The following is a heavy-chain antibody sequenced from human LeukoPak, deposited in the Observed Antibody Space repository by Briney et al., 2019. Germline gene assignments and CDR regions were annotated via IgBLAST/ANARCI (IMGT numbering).Heavy chain of an antibody. J-gene: IGHJ3*02. D-gene: IGHD2-21*02. CDR3: ARYRNCGSDCYDALDI. Sequence: PSETLSLTCTVSGGSISSYYWSWIRQPPGKGQEWIGGIYHRGSTYYNPSLKSRVTISVDTSKNQFSLKLNSVTAADTAVYYCARYRNCGSDCYDALDIWGQGTMVTVSS. V-gene: IGHV4-59*08. CDR1: GGSISSYY. CDR2: IYHRGST.